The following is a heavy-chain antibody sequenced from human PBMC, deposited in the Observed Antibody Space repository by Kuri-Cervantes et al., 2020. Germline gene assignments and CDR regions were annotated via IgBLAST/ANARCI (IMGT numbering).Heavy chain of an antibody. D-gene: IGHD6-19*01. CDR2: IRSKAYGGTT. J-gene: IGHJ6*02. V-gene: IGHV3-49*04. Sequence: SLKIPWAASGFTFSSYAMSWVRQAPGKGLEWVGFIRSKAYGGTTEYAASVKGRFTITRDDSKSIAYLQMNSLKTEDTAVYYCTRDRVREWLVLDTDYGMDVWGQGTTVTVSS. CDR1: GFTFSSYA. CDR3: TRDRVREWLVLDTDYGMDV.